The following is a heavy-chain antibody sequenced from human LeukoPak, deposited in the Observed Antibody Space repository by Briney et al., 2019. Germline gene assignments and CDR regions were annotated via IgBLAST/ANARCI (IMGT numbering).Heavy chain of an antibody. CDR3: ARLHIYGGNSPYYFDY. CDR1: GGSFSGYY. CDR2: INHSGST. D-gene: IGHD4-23*01. V-gene: IGHV4-34*01. Sequence: SETLSLTCAVYGGSFSGYYWSWIRQPPGKGLEWIGGINHSGSTNYNPSLKSRVTISVDTSKNQFSLKLSSVTAADTAAYYCARLHIYGGNSPYYFDYWGQGTLVTVSS. J-gene: IGHJ4*02.